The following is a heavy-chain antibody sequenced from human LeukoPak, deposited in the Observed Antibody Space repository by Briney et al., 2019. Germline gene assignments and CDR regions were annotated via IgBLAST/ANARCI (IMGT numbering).Heavy chain of an antibody. V-gene: IGHV3-73*01. D-gene: IGHD2-15*01. CDR3: TRLSGEYCGGGSCYFDH. Sequence: GGSLRLSCAASGFIFSGSPMHWVRQAPGKGLEWIGRIKTKANTYATAYAASVKGRFTISRDDSTSTAYLQMNSLKTDDTAVYYCTRLSGEYCGGGSCYFDHWGQGTLVTVSS. J-gene: IGHJ4*02. CDR1: GFIFSGSP. CDR2: IKTKANTYAT.